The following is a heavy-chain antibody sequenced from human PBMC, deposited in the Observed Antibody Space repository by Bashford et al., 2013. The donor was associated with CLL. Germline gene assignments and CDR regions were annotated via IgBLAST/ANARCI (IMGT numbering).Heavy chain of an antibody. D-gene: IGHD2-2*01. CDR1: GGTFSSYA. CDR2: IIPIFGTA. Sequence: SVKGSPARASGGTFSSYAIRLGATGPWTKGVEWMGGIIPIFGTANYAQKFQGRVTITADESTSTAYMELSSLRSEDTAVYYCARVIPDDIVVVPAAIYYYGYGRLGAKGPRSPSPQ. V-gene: IGHV1-69*13. J-gene: IGHJ6*01. CDR3: ARVIPDDIVVVPAAIYYYGYGR.